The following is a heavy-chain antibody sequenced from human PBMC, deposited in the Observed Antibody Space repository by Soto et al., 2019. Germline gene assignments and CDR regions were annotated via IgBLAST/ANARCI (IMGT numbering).Heavy chain of an antibody. CDR1: GFTFRDYA. Sequence: VQLLESGGGLVQPGGSLRLSCSASGFTFRDYAMGWVRQAPGKGLEWVSSVATSGGAYYTDSVKGRFTISRDNYRNTLYLQMNSLRAEDTALYYCTLRGRYYFDSWGQGTLVTVSS. V-gene: IGHV3-23*01. J-gene: IGHJ4*02. CDR2: SVATSGGA. CDR3: TLRGRYYFDS.